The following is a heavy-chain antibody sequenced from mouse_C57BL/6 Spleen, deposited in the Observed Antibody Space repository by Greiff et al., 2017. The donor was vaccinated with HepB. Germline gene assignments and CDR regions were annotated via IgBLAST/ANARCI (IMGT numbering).Heavy chain of an antibody. V-gene: IGHV1-53*01. CDR2: INPSNGGT. D-gene: IGHD1-1*01. CDR3: AREGSSGSSSYYLDY. Sequence: VQLQQSGTELVKPGASVKLSCKASGYTFTSYWMHWVKQRPGQGLEWIGNINPSNGGTNYNEKFKSKATLTVDKSSSTAYMQLSSLTSEDSAVYYCAREGSSGSSSYYLDYWGQGTTLTVSS. CDR1: GYTFTSYW. J-gene: IGHJ2*01.